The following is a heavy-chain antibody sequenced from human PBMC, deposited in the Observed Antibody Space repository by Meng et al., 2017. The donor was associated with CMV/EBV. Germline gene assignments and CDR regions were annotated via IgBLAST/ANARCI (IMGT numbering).Heavy chain of an antibody. V-gene: IGHV4-4*07. CDR3: ARDLMNCSSTSCANWFDP. CDR1: GGSISSYY. Sequence: QGTLAESGPGLVKPSETLSLTCTVSGGSISSYYWSWIRQPAGKGLEWIGRIYTSGSTNYNPSLKSRVTMSVDTSKNQFSLKLSSVTAADTAVYYCARDLMNCSSTSCANWFDPWGQGTLVTVSS. J-gene: IGHJ5*02. D-gene: IGHD2-2*01. CDR2: IYTSGST.